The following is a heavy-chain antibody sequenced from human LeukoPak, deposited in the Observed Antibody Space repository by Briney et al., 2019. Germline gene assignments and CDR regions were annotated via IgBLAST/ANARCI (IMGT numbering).Heavy chain of an antibody. Sequence: HAGGSLRLSCAASGFTFSSYWMSWVRQAPGKGLEWVSAISGSGGSTYYADSVKGRFTISRDNSKNTLYLQMNSLRAEDTAVYYCAKSQTVGATGRGGAFDMWGQGTMVTVSS. CDR3: AKSQTVGATGRGGAFDM. CDR2: ISGSGGST. CDR1: GFTFSSYW. V-gene: IGHV3-23*01. J-gene: IGHJ3*02. D-gene: IGHD1-26*01.